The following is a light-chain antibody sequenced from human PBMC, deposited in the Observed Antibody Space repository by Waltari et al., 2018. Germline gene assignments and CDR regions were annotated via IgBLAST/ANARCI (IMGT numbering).Light chain of an antibody. CDR1: QSVSSK. V-gene: IGKV3-15*01. J-gene: IGKJ4*01. Sequence: EIVMTQSPATLSVSPGESATLSCRASQSVSSKLAWYQQKPGQAPRLLIYGASTRATVIPARFSGSGSGTDFTLTISSLQSEDFAVYYCQQYNNWPLTFGGGTKVEI. CDR2: GAS. CDR3: QQYNNWPLT.